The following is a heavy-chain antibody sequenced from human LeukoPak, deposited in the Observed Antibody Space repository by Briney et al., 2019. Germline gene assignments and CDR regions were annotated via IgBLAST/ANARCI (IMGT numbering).Heavy chain of an antibody. Sequence: EASVTVSCKASGYTFTSYDINWVRQATGQGLEWMGWMNPNSGNTGYAQKFQGRVTMTRNTSISTAYMELSSLRSEDTAVYYCARGRYYGSGSYSGDWFDPWGQGTLVTVSS. V-gene: IGHV1-8*01. J-gene: IGHJ5*02. CDR1: GYTFTSYD. CDR3: ARGRYYGSGSYSGDWFDP. D-gene: IGHD3-10*01. CDR2: MNPNSGNT.